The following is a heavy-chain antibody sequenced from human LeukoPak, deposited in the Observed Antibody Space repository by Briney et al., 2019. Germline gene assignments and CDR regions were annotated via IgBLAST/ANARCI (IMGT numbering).Heavy chain of an antibody. CDR3: THAGTGYYGMDV. CDR2: IRSKANSYAT. D-gene: IGHD6-13*01. J-gene: IGHJ6*02. Sequence: GGSLKLPCAASGFTFSGSAMHWVRQASGKGLEWVGRIRSKANSYATAYAASVKGRFTISRDDSKNTAYLQMNSLKTEDTAAYYCTHAGTGYYGMDVWGQGTTVTVSS. CDR1: GFTFSGSA. V-gene: IGHV3-73*01.